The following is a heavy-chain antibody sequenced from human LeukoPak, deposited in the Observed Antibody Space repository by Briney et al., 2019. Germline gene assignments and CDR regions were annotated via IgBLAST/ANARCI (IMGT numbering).Heavy chain of an antibody. CDR3: ARVRDSSWYEGFDY. Sequence: GGSLRLSCAASGFTFSSYATSWVRQAPGKGLEWVSAISGSGGSTYYADSVKGRFTISRDNSKNTLYLQMNSLRAEDTAVYYCARVRDSSWYEGFDYWGQGTLVTVSS. J-gene: IGHJ4*02. CDR1: GFTFSSYA. D-gene: IGHD6-13*01. CDR2: ISGSGGST. V-gene: IGHV3-23*01.